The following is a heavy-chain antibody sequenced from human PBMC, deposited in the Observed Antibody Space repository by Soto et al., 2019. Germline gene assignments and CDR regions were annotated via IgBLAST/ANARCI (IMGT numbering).Heavy chain of an antibody. CDR3: AKQEDPGTPHYYAMDV. J-gene: IGHJ6*02. CDR2: IRSSGDRT. CDR1: GFTFSTYA. D-gene: IGHD1-1*01. V-gene: IGHV3-23*01. Sequence: GGSLRLSCAASGFTFSTYAMRWVRQAPEKGLEWDSVIRSSGDRTYYADSVKGRFTISRDNSKNTLYMQMNSLRAEDTAVYYCAKQEDPGTPHYYAMDVWRHGTTVTVSS.